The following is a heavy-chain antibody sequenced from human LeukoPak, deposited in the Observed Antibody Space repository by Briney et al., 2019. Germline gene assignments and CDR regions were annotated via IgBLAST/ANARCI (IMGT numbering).Heavy chain of an antibody. CDR1: GFTFSSYW. V-gene: IGHV3-7*01. CDR3: ARDIALRKAAPPGWFDP. J-gene: IGHJ5*02. D-gene: IGHD6-6*01. CDR2: IKQDGSEK. Sequence: PGGSLRLSCAASGFTFSSYWMSWVRQAPGKGLEWVASIKQDGSEKYCVDSVKGRFTISRDNANNSLYLQMNSLRADDTAVYYCARDIALRKAAPPGWFDPWGQGALVTVSS.